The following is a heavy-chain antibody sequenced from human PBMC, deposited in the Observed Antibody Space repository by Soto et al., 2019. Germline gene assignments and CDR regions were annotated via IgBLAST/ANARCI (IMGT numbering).Heavy chain of an antibody. CDR1: GYTFASYA. Sequence: QVQLVQSGAQVKRPGASVKVSCKASGYTFASYAISWVRQAPGQGLEWMGWISAYNGNTNYAQKXKXRXTXSTDTATSTDYMALMSLRSDDTATYYCARDLPPLDSWGQGTLVTVSS. CDR2: ISAYNGNT. CDR3: ARDLPPLDS. J-gene: IGHJ4*02. V-gene: IGHV1-18*01.